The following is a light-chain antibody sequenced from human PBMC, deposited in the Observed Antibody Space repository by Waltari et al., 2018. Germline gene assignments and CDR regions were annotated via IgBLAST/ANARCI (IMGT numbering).Light chain of an antibody. CDR3: QQRSNWPSSWT. CDR2: DAS. J-gene: IGKJ1*01. Sequence: EIVLPQSPATLSLSPGERANLSCRASQRVSSYLAWYQQKPGQAPRLLIYDASNRATGIPARFSGSGSGTDFTLTISSLEPEDFAVYYCQQRSNWPSSWTFGQGTKVEIK. V-gene: IGKV3-11*01. CDR1: QRVSSY.